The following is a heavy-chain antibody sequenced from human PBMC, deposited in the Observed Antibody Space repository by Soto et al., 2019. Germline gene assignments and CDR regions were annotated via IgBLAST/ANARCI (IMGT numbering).Heavy chain of an antibody. D-gene: IGHD6-19*01. CDR3: ARQSSGWYGGGSIDY. CDR1: GFTVSSNY. V-gene: IGHV3-53*02. J-gene: IGHJ4*02. Sequence: EVQLVETGGGLIQPGGSLRLSCAASGFTVSSNYMSWVRQAPGKGLEWVSVIYSGGSTYYADSVKGRFTISRDNSKNTLYLQMNSLRAADTAVYYCARQSSGWYGGGSIDYWGQGTLVTVSS. CDR2: IYSGGST.